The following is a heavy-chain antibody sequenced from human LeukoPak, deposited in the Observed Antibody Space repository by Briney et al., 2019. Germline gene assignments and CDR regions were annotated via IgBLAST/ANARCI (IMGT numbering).Heavy chain of an antibody. J-gene: IGHJ4*02. Sequence: HPGGSLRLSCEASGFSFSNYWMHRVRQAPGKGLVWVSRINVDGSTTSHAESVKGRFTISRDNAKNTLYLQMNSLRVEDTAVYYCARGDGRSGWYFDYWGQGTLVTVSS. V-gene: IGHV3-74*01. CDR2: INVDGSTT. CDR1: GFSFSNYW. D-gene: IGHD6-19*01. CDR3: ARGDGRSGWYFDY.